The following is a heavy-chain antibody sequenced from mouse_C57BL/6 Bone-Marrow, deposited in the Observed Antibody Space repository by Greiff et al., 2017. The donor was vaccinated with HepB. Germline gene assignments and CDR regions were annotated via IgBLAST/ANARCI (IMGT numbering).Heavy chain of an antibody. J-gene: IGHJ2*01. CDR2: INPSNGGT. CDR1: GYTFTSYW. CDR3: AREDPPRTVDY. Sequence: QVHVKQPGTELVKPGASVKLSCKASGYTFTSYWMHWVKQRPGQGLEWIGNINPSNGGTNYNEKFKSKATLTVDKSSSTAYMQLSSLTSEDSAVYYGAREDPPRTVDYWGQGTTLTVSS. V-gene: IGHV1-53*01.